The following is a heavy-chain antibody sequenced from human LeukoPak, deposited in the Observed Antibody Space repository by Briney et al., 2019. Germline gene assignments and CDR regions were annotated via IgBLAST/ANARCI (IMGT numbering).Heavy chain of an antibody. CDR2: IIPILGIA. Sequence: SVKVSCKASGGTFSSYAISWVRQAPGQGLEWMGRIIPILGIANYAQKFQGRVTITADKSTSTAYMELSSLRSEDTAVYYCARHSPLRYFDYWGQGTLVTVSS. D-gene: IGHD3-9*01. V-gene: IGHV1-69*04. CDR1: GGTFSSYA. CDR3: ARHSPLRYFDY. J-gene: IGHJ4*02.